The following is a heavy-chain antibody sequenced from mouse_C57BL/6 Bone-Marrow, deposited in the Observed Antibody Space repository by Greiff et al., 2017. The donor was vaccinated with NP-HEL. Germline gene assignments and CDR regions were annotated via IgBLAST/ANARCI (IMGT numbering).Heavy chain of an antibody. CDR3: ARATDYAYGGAKDF. V-gene: IGHV1-26*01. CDR2: INPNTGGN. J-gene: IGHJ4*01. Sequence: EVQLQQSGPELVKPGASVKISCKASGYSFTDYYMNWVKQSHGKSLEWIGDINPNTGGNSYNQKFKGKATLTVDKSSSTAYMELRSMTSEDSAVYYCARATDYAYGGAKDFWGEGTAVPVTA. CDR1: GYSFTDYY. D-gene: IGHD2-2*01.